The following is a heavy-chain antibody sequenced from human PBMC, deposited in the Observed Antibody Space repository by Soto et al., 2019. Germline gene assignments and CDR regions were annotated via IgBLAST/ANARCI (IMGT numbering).Heavy chain of an antibody. CDR1: GFTFSSYA. D-gene: IGHD3-9*01. CDR3: AKDSDYDILTGYLDY. CDR2: ISGSGGST. J-gene: IGHJ4*02. V-gene: IGHV3-23*01. Sequence: GGSLRLSCAASGFTFSSYAMSWVRQAPGKGLEWVSAISGSGGSTYYADSVKGRFTISRDNSKNTLYLQMNSLRAEDTAVYYCAKDSDYDILTGYLDYWGQGTLVTVSS.